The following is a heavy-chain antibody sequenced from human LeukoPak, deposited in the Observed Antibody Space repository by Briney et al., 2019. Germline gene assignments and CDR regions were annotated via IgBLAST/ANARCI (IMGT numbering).Heavy chain of an antibody. CDR1: GGSISSGGYY. CDR3: ARLYCSSTSCYTPEWFDP. Sequence: NPSETLSLTCTVSGGSISSGGYYWSWIRQHPGKGLEWIGYIYYSGSTYYNPSLKSRVTISVDTSKNQFSLKLSSVTAADTAVYYCARLYCSSTSCYTPEWFDPWGQGTLVTVSS. D-gene: IGHD2-2*02. CDR2: IYYSGST. V-gene: IGHV4-31*03. J-gene: IGHJ5*02.